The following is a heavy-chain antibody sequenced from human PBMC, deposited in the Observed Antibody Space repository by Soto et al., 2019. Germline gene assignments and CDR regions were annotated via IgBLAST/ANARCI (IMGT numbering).Heavy chain of an antibody. J-gene: IGHJ4*02. D-gene: IGHD2-2*01. V-gene: IGHV3-33*01. CDR2: IWYDGSNK. CDR1: GFTFSSYG. Sequence: QVQLVESGGGVVQPGRSLRLSCAASGFTFSSYGMHRVRHAPGKGLEWVAVIWYDGSNKYYADSVKGRFTISRDNSKNTLYLQMNSLRAEDTAVYYCARVGVLLPAATDYWGQGTLVTVSS. CDR3: ARVGVLLPAATDY.